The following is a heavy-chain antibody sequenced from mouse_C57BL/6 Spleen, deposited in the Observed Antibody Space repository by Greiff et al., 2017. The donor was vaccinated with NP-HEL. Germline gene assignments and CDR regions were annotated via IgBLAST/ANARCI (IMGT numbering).Heavy chain of an antibody. CDR2: ISYDGSN. D-gene: IGHD1-1*01. J-gene: IGHJ4*01. Sequence: ESGPGLVKPSQSLSLTCSVTGYSITSGYYWNWIRQFPGNKLEWMGYISYDGSNNYNPSLKNRISITRDTSKNQFFLKLNSVTTEDTATYYCARVPYYYGSFYYAMDYWGQGTSVTVSS. V-gene: IGHV3-6*01. CDR3: ARVPYYYGSFYYAMDY. CDR1: GYSITSGYY.